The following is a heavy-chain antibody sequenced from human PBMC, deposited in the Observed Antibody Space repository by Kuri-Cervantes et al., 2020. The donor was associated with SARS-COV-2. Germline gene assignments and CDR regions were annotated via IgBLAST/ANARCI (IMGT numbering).Heavy chain of an antibody. V-gene: IGHV3-30*14. CDR3: ARTYCSSTSCPRWFDP. CDR2: ISYDGSNK. D-gene: IGHD2-2*01. J-gene: IGHJ5*02. Sequence: GGSLRLSCAASGFTFSSYAMHWVRQAPGKGLEWAAVISYDGSNKYYADSVKGRFTISRDNSKNTLYLQMNSLRAEDTAVYYCARTYCSSTSCPRWFDPWGQGTLVTVSS. CDR1: GFTFSSYA.